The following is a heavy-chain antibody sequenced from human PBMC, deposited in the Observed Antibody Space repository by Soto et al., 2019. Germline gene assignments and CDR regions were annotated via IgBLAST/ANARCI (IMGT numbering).Heavy chain of an antibody. CDR2: ISSSASTI. CDR1: GFTFSSYE. CDR3: ARDNPTAHSNTLDY. D-gene: IGHD7-27*01. Sequence: PGGSLRLSCAVSGFTFSSYEMNWVRQAPGKGLEWVSYISSSASTIYYADSVKGRFTVSRDNAKNSLYLQMTSLRAEDTAVYYCARDNPTAHSNTLDYWGQGTLVTVSS. V-gene: IGHV3-48*03. J-gene: IGHJ4*02.